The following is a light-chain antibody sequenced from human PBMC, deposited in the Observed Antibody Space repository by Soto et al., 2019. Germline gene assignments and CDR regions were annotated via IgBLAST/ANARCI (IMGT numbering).Light chain of an antibody. Sequence: QSALTQPASVSGSPGQSITISCTGTSNDVGGFNYVSWYQQYPGKAPKLIIYDVNNRPSGVSNRFSGSKSGNTASLTISGLQAEDEADYHCTSYTSSSTLVVFGGGTKLTVL. V-gene: IGLV2-14*01. J-gene: IGLJ3*02. CDR3: TSYTSSSTLVV. CDR2: DVN. CDR1: SNDVGGFNY.